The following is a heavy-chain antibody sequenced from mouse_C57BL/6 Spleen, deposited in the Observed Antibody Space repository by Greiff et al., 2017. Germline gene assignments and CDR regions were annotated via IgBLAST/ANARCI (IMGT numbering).Heavy chain of an antibody. J-gene: IGHJ3*01. Sequence: QVQLQQSGAELVRPGASVTLSCKASGYTFTDYEMHWVKQTPVHGLEWIGAIDPEAGGTAYNQKFKGKAILTADKSSSTAYMELRSLTSEDSAVYYCAGDYYGSRRFAYWGQGTLVTVSA. CDR3: AGDYYGSRRFAY. CDR1: GYTFTDYE. CDR2: IDPEAGGT. D-gene: IGHD1-1*01. V-gene: IGHV1-15*01.